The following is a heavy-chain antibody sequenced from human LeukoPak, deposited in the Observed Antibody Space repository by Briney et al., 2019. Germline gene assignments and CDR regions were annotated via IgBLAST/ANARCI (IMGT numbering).Heavy chain of an antibody. CDR1: GLTLRIYS. CDR2: MRYDGSKK. CDR3: ARVPSAGQWLGPFDY. D-gene: IGHD6-19*01. Sequence: GGSLTLPCAVSGLTLRIYSVLWLRQAPGKGLEGGAYMRYDGSKKKYADSVKGRFTISRDNSKNTLSLQMNSLRAEDTAVYYCARVPSAGQWLGPFDYWGQGTLVTVSS. V-gene: IGHV3-30*02. J-gene: IGHJ4*02.